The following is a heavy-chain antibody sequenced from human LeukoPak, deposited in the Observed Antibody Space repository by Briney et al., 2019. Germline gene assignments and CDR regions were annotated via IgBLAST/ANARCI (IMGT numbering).Heavy chain of an antibody. Sequence: ASVKVPCKVSGYTLTELSMHWVRQAPGKGLEWMGGFDPEDGETIYAQKFQGRVTMTEDTSTDTAYMELSSLRSEDTAVYYCATGYGSGSYSEVLWRYWGQGTLVTVSS. J-gene: IGHJ4*02. CDR2: FDPEDGET. CDR1: GYTLTELS. CDR3: ATGYGSGSYSEVLWRY. V-gene: IGHV1-24*01. D-gene: IGHD3-10*01.